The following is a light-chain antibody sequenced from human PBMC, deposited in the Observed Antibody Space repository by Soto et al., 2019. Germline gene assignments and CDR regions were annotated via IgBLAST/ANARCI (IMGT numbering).Light chain of an antibody. CDR2: DTS. J-gene: IGKJ1*01. CDR3: QQYGSSPS. Sequence: EIVLRQSPATLSLSPGERAALSCGASQSVVGGFLAWYQQKPGLAPRLLMYDTSTRATGIPERFSGSGSGTDFTLTITRLEPEDFAVYYCQQYGSSPSFGPGTKLESK. V-gene: IGKV3D-20*01. CDR1: QSVVGGF.